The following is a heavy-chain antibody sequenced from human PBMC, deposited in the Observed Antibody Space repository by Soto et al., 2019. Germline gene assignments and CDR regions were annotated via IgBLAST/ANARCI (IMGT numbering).Heavy chain of an antibody. V-gene: IGHV5-51*01. J-gene: IGHJ4*01. CDR1: GYSFTSYW. Sequence: PGESLKTSCKGSGYSFTSYWIGWVRQMPGKGLEWMGIIYPGDSDTRYSPSFQGQVTISADKSISTAYLQWSSLKASDTAMYYCARPAKTYYYDSSGYYSWYFDYWGQGTLVTVSS. CDR3: ARPAKTYYYDSSGYYSWYFDY. CDR2: IYPGDSDT. D-gene: IGHD3-22*01.